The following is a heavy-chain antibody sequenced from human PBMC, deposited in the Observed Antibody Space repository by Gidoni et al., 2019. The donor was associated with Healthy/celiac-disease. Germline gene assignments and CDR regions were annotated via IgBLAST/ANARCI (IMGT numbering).Heavy chain of an antibody. Sequence: QVQLVQSGSELKKPGASVNVSCKASGYTFTSYAMNWVRQAPGQGLEWMGWINTNTGNPTYAQGFTGRFVFSLDTSVSTAYRKISSLKAEDTAVYYCAGLAATDYYYGMDVWGQGTTVTVSS. V-gene: IGHV7-4-1*02. CDR2: INTNTGNP. J-gene: IGHJ6*02. CDR3: AGLAATDYYYGMDV. CDR1: GYTFTSYA. D-gene: IGHD6-19*01.